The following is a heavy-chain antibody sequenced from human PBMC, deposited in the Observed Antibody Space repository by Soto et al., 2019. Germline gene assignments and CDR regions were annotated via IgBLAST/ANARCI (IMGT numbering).Heavy chain of an antibody. D-gene: IGHD3-3*01. J-gene: IGHJ4*02. CDR1: GGSISSYY. Sequence: SETLSLTCTVSGGSISSYYWSWIRQPPGKGLEWIGYIYYSGSTNYNPSLKSRVTISVDTSKNQFSLKLSSVTAADTAVYYCARAVLRPRITTLGEGGPYFDYWGQGTLVTVSS. V-gene: IGHV4-59*01. CDR3: ARAVLRPRITTLGEGGPYFDY. CDR2: IYYSGST.